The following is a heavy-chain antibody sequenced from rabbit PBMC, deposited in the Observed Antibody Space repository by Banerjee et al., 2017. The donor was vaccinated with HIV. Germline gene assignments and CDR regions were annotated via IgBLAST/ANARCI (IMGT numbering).Heavy chain of an antibody. J-gene: IGHJ4*01. Sequence: QSLEESGGDLIKPGASLTLTCTASGFSFSSSYYMCWVRQAPGKGLEWLGCINTASSGSTYYASWAKGRFTISKTSSTTVTLQMTSLTAADTATYFCAREYNLWGPGTWSPS. CDR3: AREYNL. V-gene: IGHV1S40*01. CDR2: INTASSGST. CDR1: GFSFSSSYY.